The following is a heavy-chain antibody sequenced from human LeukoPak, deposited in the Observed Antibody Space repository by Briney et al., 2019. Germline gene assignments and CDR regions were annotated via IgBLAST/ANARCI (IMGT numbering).Heavy chain of an antibody. V-gene: IGHV3-30*18. Sequence: GGSLRLSCAASGFTFSSYGMHWVRQAPGKGLEWVAVISYDGSNKYYADSVKGRFTISRDNSKNTLYLQMNSQRAEDTAVYYCAKTARTGTTTRHRYNWFDPWGQGTLVTVSS. CDR1: GFTFSSYG. J-gene: IGHJ5*02. CDR2: ISYDGSNK. D-gene: IGHD1-7*01. CDR3: AKTARTGTTTRHRYNWFDP.